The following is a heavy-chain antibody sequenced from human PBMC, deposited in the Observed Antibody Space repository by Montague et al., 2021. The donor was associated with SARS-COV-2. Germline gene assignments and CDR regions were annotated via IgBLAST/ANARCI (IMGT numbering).Heavy chain of an antibody. J-gene: IGHJ3*01. Sequence: SETLSPTRTASGGSIDNYFWTWIRQPPRKGLEWIGYIYNSGSTNYNPSLKSRVTMSGDTSNNQFSLKLSSVTAADTAMYYCALSLRYFDWADAFDVWGQGTMVIVSA. V-gene: IGHV4-59*13. D-gene: IGHD3-9*01. CDR1: GGSIDNYF. CDR3: ALSLRYFDWADAFDV. CDR2: IYNSGST.